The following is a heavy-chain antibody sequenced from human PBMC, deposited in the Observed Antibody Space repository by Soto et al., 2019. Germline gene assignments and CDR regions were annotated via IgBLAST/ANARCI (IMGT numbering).Heavy chain of an antibody. V-gene: IGHV3-30*19. J-gene: IGHJ4*02. CDR1: GFTFRSYV. Sequence: QVQLVESGGGVVQPGTSLRLSCVGSGFTFRSYVIHWVRQAPGKGLEWVALTSYDGSNKYYDDSVKGRFTIARDNSRNTVDLQMDNLRLEDTALYYCERWGTWGGLDVGGQGTLVSVSS. D-gene: IGHD2-21*01. CDR3: ERWGTWGGLDV. CDR2: TSYDGSNK.